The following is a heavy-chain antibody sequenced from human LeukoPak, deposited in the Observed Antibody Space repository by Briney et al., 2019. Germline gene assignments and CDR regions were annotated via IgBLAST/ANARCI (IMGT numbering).Heavy chain of an antibody. CDR1: GASLRINS. Sequence: SETLSLTCTVSGASLRINSWSWIRRPAGKGLEWLGRIYFSEYTNYNPSLESRVTMSIDTSRNQFSLKLNSLTAADTAVYYGARGGGSGYCSSTTCSIFDYWGQGMLVTVSS. D-gene: IGHD2-2*01. V-gene: IGHV4-4*07. J-gene: IGHJ4*02. CDR3: ARGGGSGYCSSTTCSIFDY. CDR2: IYFSEYT.